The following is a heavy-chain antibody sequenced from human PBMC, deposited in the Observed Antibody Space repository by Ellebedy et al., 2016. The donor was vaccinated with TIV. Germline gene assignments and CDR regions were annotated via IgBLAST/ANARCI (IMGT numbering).Heavy chain of an antibody. Sequence: GESLKISCAASGFTFTNYWMNWVRQAPGKGLEWVANIKQDGSEICYVDSVKGRFTISRDNAKNSLYLQMNSLRADDTAVYYCARAMDVWGQGTTVTVS. CDR3: ARAMDV. CDR1: GFTFTNYW. J-gene: IGHJ6*02. CDR2: IKQDGSEI. V-gene: IGHV3-7*03.